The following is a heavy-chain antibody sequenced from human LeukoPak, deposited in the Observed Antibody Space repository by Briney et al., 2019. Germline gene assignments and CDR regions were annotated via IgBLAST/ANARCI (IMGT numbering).Heavy chain of an antibody. D-gene: IGHD3-10*01. J-gene: IGHJ4*02. CDR2: VYYSGTT. V-gene: IGHV4-59*11. CDR1: GGSISPLY. Sequence: SETLSLTCTVSGGSISPLYWGWIRQPPGKGLEFIGYVYYSGTTNYNPSLRSRVTLSVDTSKNQFSLKLSSVTAADTAVYYCARGGVAAKYYFDYWGPGTLVTVSS. CDR3: ARGGVAAKYYFDY.